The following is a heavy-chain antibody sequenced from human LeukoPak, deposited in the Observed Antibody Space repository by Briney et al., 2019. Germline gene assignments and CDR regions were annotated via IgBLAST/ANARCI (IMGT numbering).Heavy chain of an antibody. V-gene: IGHV4-30-2*01. CDR1: GGSISSGGYY. D-gene: IGHD2-8*01. J-gene: IGHJ3*02. Sequence: SQTLSLTCTVSGGSISSGGYYWSWIRQPPGKGLEWIGYIYHSGSTYYNPSLKSRVTISVDRSKNQFSLKLSSVTAADTAVYYCARAPPYCTNGVCYKDDAFDIWGQGTMVTVSS. CDR2: IYHSGST. CDR3: ARAPPYCTNGVCYKDDAFDI.